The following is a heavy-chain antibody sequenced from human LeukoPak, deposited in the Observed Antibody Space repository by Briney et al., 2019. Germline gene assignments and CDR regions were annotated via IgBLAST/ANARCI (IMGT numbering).Heavy chain of an antibody. J-gene: IGHJ4*02. CDR3: ARAGGGTYYFDF. Sequence: SETLSLTCTVSGDSISSSNSYWGWIRQPPGKGLEWIGSIYYSGNTYYNASLKSRVTISVDTSKNQFSLKLTSVTAADTAVYFCARAGGGTYYFDFWGQGTLVTVSS. V-gene: IGHV4-39*07. CDR2: IYYSGNT. D-gene: IGHD1-26*01. CDR1: GDSISSSNSY.